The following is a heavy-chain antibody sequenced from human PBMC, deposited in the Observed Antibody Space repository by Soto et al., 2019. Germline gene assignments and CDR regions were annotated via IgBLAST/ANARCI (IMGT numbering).Heavy chain of an antibody. V-gene: IGHV4-34*01. J-gene: IGHJ4*02. CDR1: GGSFSGYY. D-gene: IGHD1-1*01. CDR3: ARGKNWNDFDY. Sequence: SETLSLTCAVYGGSFSGYYWSWIRQPPGKGLEWIGEINHSGSTNYNPSLKSRVTISVDTSKNQFSLKLSSVTAADTAVYYCARGKNWNDFDYRGQGTLVTVSS. CDR2: INHSGST.